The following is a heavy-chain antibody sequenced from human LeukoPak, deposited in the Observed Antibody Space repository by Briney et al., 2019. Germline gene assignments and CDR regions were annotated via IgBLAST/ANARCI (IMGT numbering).Heavy chain of an antibody. J-gene: IGHJ4*02. CDR2: IYDSGST. CDR3: AGDNPPFHDIFDY. D-gene: IGHD3-9*01. V-gene: IGHV4-59*01. CDR1: DGSISSYY. Sequence: PSETLSLTCTVSDGSISSYYWSWIRQPPGKGLEWIGHIYDSGSTNYNPSLKSRVTISIDTSKNQFSLKVTSVTAADTAVYYCAGDNPPFHDIFDYWAQGILVTVSS.